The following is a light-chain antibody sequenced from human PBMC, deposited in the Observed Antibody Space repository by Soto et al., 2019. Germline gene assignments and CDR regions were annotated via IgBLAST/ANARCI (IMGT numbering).Light chain of an antibody. Sequence: EIALTQSPGTLSLSPGEGATLSCRASQSISSNFLAWYQQKRGQAPRLLIHGASNRATGIPDRFSGSGSGTDFDLTIPRLEPDDFAVYYCQQYGGSPRTFGQGYKVEVK. J-gene: IGKJ1*01. CDR2: GAS. V-gene: IGKV3-20*01. CDR3: QQYGGSPRT. CDR1: QSISSNF.